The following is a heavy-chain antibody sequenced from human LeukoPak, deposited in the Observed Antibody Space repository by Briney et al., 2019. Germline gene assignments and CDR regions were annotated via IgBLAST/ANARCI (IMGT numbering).Heavy chain of an antibody. J-gene: IGHJ5*02. CDR3: ARGGRKIPTARRFEAGDWFDP. D-gene: IGHD2-2*01. V-gene: IGHV4-34*01. Sequence: PSETLSLTCVVYGGSFSGNHWSWIRQSAGKGLEWIGEINHSGSTKYNPSLKSRATISVDTSRNQFSLSLNSVTAADTGLYYCARGGRKIPTARRFEAGDWFDPWGQGTLVTVSS. CDR2: INHSGST. CDR1: GGSFSGNH.